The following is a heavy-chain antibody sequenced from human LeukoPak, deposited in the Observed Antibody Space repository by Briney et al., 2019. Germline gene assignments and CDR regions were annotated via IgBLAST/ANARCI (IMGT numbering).Heavy chain of an antibody. D-gene: IGHD3-10*01. CDR2: VYYTGST. CDR1: GVSVSSSSYY. CDR3: ARRGGAYGSGSYSFDY. V-gene: IGHV4-39*01. Sequence: PSETLSLTCTVSGVSVSSSSYYWGWIRQPPGRELEWIGTVYYTGSTYYNPSLQSRVTISLDTSMNQFSLHMRSVTAADTAVFYCARRGGAYGSGSYSFDYWGQGTLATVSS. J-gene: IGHJ4*02.